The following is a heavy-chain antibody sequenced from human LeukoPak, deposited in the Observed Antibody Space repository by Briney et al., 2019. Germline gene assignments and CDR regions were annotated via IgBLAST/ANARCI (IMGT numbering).Heavy chain of an antibody. V-gene: IGHV3-7*01. Sequence: GGSLRLSCAASGFTFSSFWMSWVRQAPGKGLEWVANIKQDGSEKYYVDSVKGRFSISRDNAKNSLYLQMNSLRAEDTAVYYCARAISGSHLFDNWGQGTLVTASS. J-gene: IGHJ4*02. D-gene: IGHD3-10*01. CDR3: ARAISGSHLFDN. CDR1: GFTFSSFW. CDR2: IKQDGSEK.